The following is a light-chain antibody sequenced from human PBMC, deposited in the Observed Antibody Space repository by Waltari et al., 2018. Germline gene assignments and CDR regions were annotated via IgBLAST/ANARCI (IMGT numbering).Light chain of an antibody. Sequence: QSALTQAASVSGSPGQPITISCTGTSSDVGGYNYVSWYQQHPGKAPKLIIYDDSNRNTGTYNTPTDTPTGNPTTIHLTDIQADQPDTYYYNYPPSSNTRVFAGGTRLT. V-gene: IGLV2-14*03. CDR1: SSDVGGYNY. CDR2: DDS. CDR3: NYPPSSNTRV. J-gene: IGLJ3*02.